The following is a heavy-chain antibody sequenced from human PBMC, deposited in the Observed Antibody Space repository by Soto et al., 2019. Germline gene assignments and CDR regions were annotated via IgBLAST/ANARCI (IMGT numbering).Heavy chain of an antibody. J-gene: IGHJ4*02. CDR2: TSGSGGST. Sequence: GGSLRLSCAASGFTFSSYAMVWVRQAPGKGLEWVSGTSGSGGSTYYADSVKGRFTISRDNSKSTLYLQMNSLRAEDTAVYYCAKVIRTGPSDVFDYWGQGTLVTVSS. D-gene: IGHD3-16*02. CDR3: AKVIRTGPSDVFDY. V-gene: IGHV3-23*01. CDR1: GFTFSSYA.